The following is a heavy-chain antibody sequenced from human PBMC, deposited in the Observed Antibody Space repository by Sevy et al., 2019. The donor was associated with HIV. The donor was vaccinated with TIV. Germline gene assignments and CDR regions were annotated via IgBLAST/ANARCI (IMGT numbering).Heavy chain of an antibody. CDR1: GFIFSNFA. V-gene: IGHV3-30*04. D-gene: IGHD1-26*01. CDR3: ARGENDDEFFQY. CDR2: TSYDGSHK. J-gene: IGHJ1*01. Sequence: GGSQRLSCTVSGFIFSNFAMHWVRQAPGKGLEWVAVTSYDGSHKYYADSVKGRFTVSRDNSRNILSLEMSSLTRDDTAVYYCARGENDDEFFQYWGQGTLVTVSS.